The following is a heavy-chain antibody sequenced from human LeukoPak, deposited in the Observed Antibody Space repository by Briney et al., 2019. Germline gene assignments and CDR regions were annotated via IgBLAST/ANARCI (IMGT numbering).Heavy chain of an antibody. V-gene: IGHV3-9*01. D-gene: IGHD3-10*01. CDR2: ISWNSGSI. CDR3: AKDSRGANFFGDFDY. Sequence: PGRSLRLSCAASGFTFDDYSMHWVRQAPGKGLEWVSGISWNSGSIVYADSVKGRFTISRDNSKNTVYLQVSSLRADDTAVYYCAKDSRGANFFGDFDYWGQGTLVTVSS. J-gene: IGHJ4*02. CDR1: GFTFDDYS.